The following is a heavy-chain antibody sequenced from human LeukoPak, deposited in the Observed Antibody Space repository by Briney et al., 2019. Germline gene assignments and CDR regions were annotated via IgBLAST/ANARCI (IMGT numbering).Heavy chain of an antibody. J-gene: IGHJ4*02. D-gene: IGHD2-2*01. CDR1: GFTFSSYG. Sequence: GGSLRLSCAASGFTFSSYGMHWVRQAPGKGLEWVAVISYDGSNKYYADSVKGRFTISRDNAKNSLYLQMNSLRAEDTAVYYCARGGAQYCSSTSCLDYWGQGTLVTVSS. CDR3: ARGGAQYCSSTSCLDY. V-gene: IGHV3-30*03. CDR2: ISYDGSNK.